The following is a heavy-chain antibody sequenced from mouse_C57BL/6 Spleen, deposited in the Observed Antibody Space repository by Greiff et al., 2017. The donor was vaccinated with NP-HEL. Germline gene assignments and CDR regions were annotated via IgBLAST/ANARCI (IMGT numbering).Heavy chain of an antibody. J-gene: IGHJ2*01. CDR3: ARGGDGYYFDY. CDR1: GYTFTSYW. CDR2: INPSNGGT. V-gene: IGHV1-53*01. D-gene: IGHD2-3*01. Sequence: QVQLQQPGTELVKPGASVKLSCKASGYTFTSYWMHWVKQRPGQGLEWIGNINPSNGGTNYNEQFTSQATLTVDKSSSTAYMQLSSLTSEDSAVYYCARGGDGYYFDYWGQGTTLTVSS.